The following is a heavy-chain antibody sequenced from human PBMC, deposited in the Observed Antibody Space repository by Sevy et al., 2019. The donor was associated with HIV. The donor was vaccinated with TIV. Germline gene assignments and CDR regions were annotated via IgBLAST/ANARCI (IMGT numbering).Heavy chain of an antibody. V-gene: IGHV3-7*03. D-gene: IGHD2-15*01. CDR3: ARDLPYCSGGSCATDPFDY. CDR1: GFTFSSYW. J-gene: IGHJ4*02. CDR2: IKQDGSKK. Sequence: GGSLRLSCAASGFTFSSYWMSWVRQAPGKGLEWVANIKQDGSKKYYADSVKGRFTISRDNAKNSLDLQMNSLGAEDTAVYYCARDLPYCSGGSCATDPFDYWGQGTLVTVSS.